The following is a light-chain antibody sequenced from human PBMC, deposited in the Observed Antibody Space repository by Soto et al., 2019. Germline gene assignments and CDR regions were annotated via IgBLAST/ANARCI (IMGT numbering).Light chain of an antibody. CDR1: QSVSSY. CDR3: QQRSNGSKT. Sequence: EIVLTQSPATLSLSPGERATLSCRASQSVSSYLAWYQQKPGQAPRLLIYDASNRATGIPARFSGSGSGTDFTLTISSLEHEDFAVYYCQQRSNGSKTFGQGTKVEIK. V-gene: IGKV3-11*01. CDR2: DAS. J-gene: IGKJ1*01.